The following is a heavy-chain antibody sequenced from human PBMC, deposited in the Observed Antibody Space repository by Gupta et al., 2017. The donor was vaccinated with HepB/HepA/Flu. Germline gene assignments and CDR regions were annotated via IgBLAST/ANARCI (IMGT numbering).Heavy chain of an antibody. CDR3: ARDLGTVGLGVEFDY. Sequence: QVQLQESGPGLVKPSETLSLTCTVSGVPVRSYYWSWIRQPPGEGLEWIGYIFCSGSTKYNPSLKSRVTISVDTSKNQVSLKMNSVTAADTAVYYCARDLGTVGLGVEFDYWGQGTLVTVSP. J-gene: IGHJ4*02. D-gene: IGHD1-26*01. V-gene: IGHV4-59*02. CDR1: GVPVRSYY. CDR2: IFCSGST.